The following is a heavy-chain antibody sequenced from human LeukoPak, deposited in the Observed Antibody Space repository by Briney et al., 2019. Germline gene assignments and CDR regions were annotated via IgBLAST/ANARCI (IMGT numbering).Heavy chain of an antibody. CDR2: IYYSGST. CDR1: GGSISGYY. V-gene: IGHV4-59*01. CDR3: ARGGGGGYYYYYMDV. D-gene: IGHD2-21*01. J-gene: IGHJ6*03. Sequence: SETLSLTCTVSGGSISGYYWSWIRQPPGKGLEWIGCIYYSGSTNYNPSLKSRVTISVDTSKNQFSLKLSSVTAADTAVYYCARGGGGGYYYYYMDVWGKGTTVTVSS.